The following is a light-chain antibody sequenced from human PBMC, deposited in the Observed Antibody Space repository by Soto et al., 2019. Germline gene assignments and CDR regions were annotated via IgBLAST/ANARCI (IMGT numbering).Light chain of an antibody. J-gene: IGKJ1*01. Sequence: EVVLTQSPGTLSLSPGERATLSCRASQSLSNSFLAWYQQKPGQAPRLLIYGASTRATGIPDRFRGSGSGTDFTLTIGRLEPEDFAVYYCQQYDSTPRTFGQGTKVDIK. CDR1: QSLSNSF. V-gene: IGKV3-20*01. CDR2: GAS. CDR3: QQYDSTPRT.